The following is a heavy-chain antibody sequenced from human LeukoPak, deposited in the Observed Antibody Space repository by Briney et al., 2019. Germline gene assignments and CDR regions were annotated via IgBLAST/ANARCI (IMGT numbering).Heavy chain of an antibody. Sequence: GRSLRLSCVGSGFSLHDYAMHWVRQVPAKGLEWVSSISWDSGSQAYADSVKGRFTISRDNAKNSLYLQMNSLRPEDTAFYYCIKDMGFDLLKDAFHIWGQGTLVTVSS. CDR1: GFSLHDYA. V-gene: IGHV3-9*01. CDR3: IKDMGFDLLKDAFHI. D-gene: IGHD3-9*01. CDR2: ISWDSGSQ. J-gene: IGHJ3*02.